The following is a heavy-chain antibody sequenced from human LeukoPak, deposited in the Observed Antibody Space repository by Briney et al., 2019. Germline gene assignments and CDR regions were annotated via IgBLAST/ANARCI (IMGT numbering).Heavy chain of an antibody. CDR1: GYTFTSYY. V-gene: IGHV1-46*01. Sequence: ASVKVSCKASGYTFTSYYMHWVRQAPGQGLEWMGIINPSGGSTSYAQKFQGRATMTRDTSTSTVYMELRSLRSDDTAVYYCARVRGSPAPFDYWGQGALVTVSS. CDR2: INPSGGST. CDR3: ARVRGSPAPFDY. J-gene: IGHJ4*02.